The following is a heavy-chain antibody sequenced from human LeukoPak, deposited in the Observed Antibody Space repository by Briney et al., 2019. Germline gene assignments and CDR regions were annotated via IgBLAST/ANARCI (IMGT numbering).Heavy chain of an antibody. CDR2: IGIDSGNT. J-gene: IGHJ4*02. CDR3: ERDYNYAFDN. D-gene: IGHD1-1*01. Sequence: GGSLRLSCTASGFPFIEYSMNWVRQAPGKGLEWISYIGIDSGNTKYADSVRGRFTISADKAKNSLYLQMNSLRVEDTAVYYCERDYNYAFDNWGQGTLVSVAS. CDR1: GFPFIEYS. V-gene: IGHV3-48*01.